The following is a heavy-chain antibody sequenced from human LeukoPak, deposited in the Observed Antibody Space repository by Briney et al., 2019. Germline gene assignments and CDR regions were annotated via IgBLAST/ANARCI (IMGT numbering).Heavy chain of an antibody. J-gene: IGHJ3*02. Sequence: GESLKISCKGSGYGSGYSFTSHWIAWVRQMPGKGLEWMGIIYPRDSNTIYSPSFQGQVTISADKSISTAYLQWSSLKASDTAMYYCARLSYSGSYYDAFDIWGQGTMVTVSS. D-gene: IGHD1-26*01. V-gene: IGHV5-51*01. CDR3: ARLSYSGSYYDAFDI. CDR1: GYSFTSHW. CDR2: IYPRDSNT.